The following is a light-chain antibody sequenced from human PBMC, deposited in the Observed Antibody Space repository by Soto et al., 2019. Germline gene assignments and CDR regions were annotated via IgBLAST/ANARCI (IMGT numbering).Light chain of an antibody. CDR2: KAS. J-gene: IGKJ1*01. CDR1: QTISSW. Sequence: DIPITQSPSTLSGPVGDRVTITCRASQTISSWLAWYQQKPGKAPKLLIYKASTLKSGVPSRFSGSGSGTEFTLTISSLQPDDFATYYCQHYNSYSEAFGQGTKVDIK. V-gene: IGKV1-5*03. CDR3: QHYNSYSEA.